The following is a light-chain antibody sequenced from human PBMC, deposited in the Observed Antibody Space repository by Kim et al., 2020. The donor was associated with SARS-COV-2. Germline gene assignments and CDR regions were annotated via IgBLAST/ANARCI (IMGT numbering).Light chain of an antibody. V-gene: IGKV3-11*01. Sequence: EIVLTQSPGTLSLSPGERATLSCRASQSVGSSFAWYQQKPGQAPRLLIYDTFSRATGIPARFSASGSGTDFTLTISSLEPEDFAVYYCQQRGNWPLTFGQVTKVDIK. CDR3: QQRGNWPLT. J-gene: IGKJ1*01. CDR2: DTF. CDR1: QSVGSS.